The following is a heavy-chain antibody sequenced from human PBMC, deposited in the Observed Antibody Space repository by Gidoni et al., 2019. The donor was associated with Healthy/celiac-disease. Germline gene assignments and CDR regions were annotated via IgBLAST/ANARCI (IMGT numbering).Heavy chain of an antibody. V-gene: IGHV5-51*01. CDR2: IFPGDSDT. CDR3: ARHQGEAYYYGSGSGPESPNGNYGMDV. CDR1: GYSFTSYW. Sequence: EVQLVQSGAEVKKPGESLKISCTGSGYSFTSYWIGWVRQLPGKGLEWMGTIFPGDSDTRYSPSFQGQVTISADKSISTAYLQWSSLKASDTAMYYCARHQGEAYYYGSGSGPESPNGNYGMDVWGQGTTVTVSS. J-gene: IGHJ6*02. D-gene: IGHD3-10*01.